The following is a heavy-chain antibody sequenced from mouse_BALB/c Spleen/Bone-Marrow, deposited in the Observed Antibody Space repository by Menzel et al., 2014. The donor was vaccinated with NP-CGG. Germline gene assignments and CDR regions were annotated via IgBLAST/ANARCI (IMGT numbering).Heavy chain of an antibody. CDR1: GFNIKDTY. V-gene: IGHV14-3*02. Sequence: EVQLQESGAELVKPGASVKLSCTASGFNIKDTYMYWVKQRSEQGLEWIGRIDPANGNTKYDPKFQDKATITADTSSNTAYLQLSSLTSEDTAVYYCARYYYGSSLSAYWGQGTLVTVSA. CDR3: ARYYYGSSLSAY. J-gene: IGHJ3*01. D-gene: IGHD1-1*01. CDR2: IDPANGNT.